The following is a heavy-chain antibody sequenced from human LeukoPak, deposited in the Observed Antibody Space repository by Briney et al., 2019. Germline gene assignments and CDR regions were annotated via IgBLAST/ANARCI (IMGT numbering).Heavy chain of an antibody. Sequence: ASVRVSCKAAGNTFSGLYIHWVRQAPGQGLEWMGWINSNSGATQYSQKFQGRVTLTRDTSISTAYMDLRSLTSDDTALYFCATYPVVLIAAFEYWGQGTLVSVSS. D-gene: IGHD2-15*01. CDR2: INSNSGAT. V-gene: IGHV1-2*02. CDR3: ATYPVVLIAAFEY. J-gene: IGHJ4*02. CDR1: GNTFSGLY.